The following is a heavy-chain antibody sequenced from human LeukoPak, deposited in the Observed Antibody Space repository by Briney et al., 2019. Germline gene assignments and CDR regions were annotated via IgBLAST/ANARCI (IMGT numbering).Heavy chain of an antibody. D-gene: IGHD2-15*01. V-gene: IGHV3-74*01. CDR3: ARDPDCSGGSCYSLEYFQH. CDR2: INSDGSST. CDR1: GFTFSSYW. J-gene: IGHJ1*01. Sequence: GGSLRLSCAASGFTFSSYWMHWVRQAPGKGLVWVSRINSDGSSTSYADSVKGRFTISRDNAKNSLYLQMNSLRAEDTAVYYCARDPDCSGGSCYSLEYFQHWGQGTLVTVSS.